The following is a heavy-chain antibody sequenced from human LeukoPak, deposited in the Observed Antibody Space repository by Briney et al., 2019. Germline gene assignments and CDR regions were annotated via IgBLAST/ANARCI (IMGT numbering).Heavy chain of an antibody. V-gene: IGHV3-21*01. CDR2: ISSSSSYI. D-gene: IGHD1-7*01. Sequence: GGSMRLSCAASGFTFSSYSMNWVRQAPGKGLEWVSSISSSSSYIYYADSVKGRFTISRDNAKNSLYLQMNSLRAEDTAVYYCARYDWNYGFDYWGQGTLVTVSS. J-gene: IGHJ4*02. CDR1: GFTFSSYS. CDR3: ARYDWNYGFDY.